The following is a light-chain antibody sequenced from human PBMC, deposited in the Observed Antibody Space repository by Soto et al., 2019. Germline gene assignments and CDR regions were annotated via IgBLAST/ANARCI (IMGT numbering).Light chain of an antibody. V-gene: IGKV1-5*01. J-gene: IGKJ1*01. CDR3: QEYNSFWT. CDR2: DAS. Sequence: DIQMTQSPSTLSASVGDRVTITCRASQSVSSWLAWYQQKPGKAPKLLIYDASYLERGVPSRFSGSGSVREFTLPISSVQPDDLATYYCQEYNSFWTFGQGTKVEI. CDR1: QSVSSW.